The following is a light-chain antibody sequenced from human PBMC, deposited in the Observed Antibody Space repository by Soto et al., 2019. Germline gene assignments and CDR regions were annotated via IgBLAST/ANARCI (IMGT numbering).Light chain of an antibody. Sequence: EVVMTQSPATVSVSPGEGVTLSCRARQTISNDLAWYQQKPGQAPRLLIYGASTRATGVPARFSGGGSGTEFTITISSLQSEDFAFYYCQQNNKWPPVTFGGGTKVEIK. J-gene: IGKJ4*01. CDR2: GAS. CDR3: QQNNKWPPVT. V-gene: IGKV3-15*01. CDR1: QTISND.